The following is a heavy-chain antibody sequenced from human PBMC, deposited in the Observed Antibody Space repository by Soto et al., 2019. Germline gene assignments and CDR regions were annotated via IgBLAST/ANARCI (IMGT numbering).Heavy chain of an antibody. CDR2: INHSGST. CDR3: ARVWGVRRGWFYYYYGMDV. D-gene: IGHD2-15*01. V-gene: IGHV4-34*01. CDR1: GGSFSGYY. Sequence: PSETLSLTCAVYGGSFSGYYWSWIRLPPGKGLEWIGEINHSGSTNYNPSLKSRVTISVDTSKNQFSLKLSSVTAADTAVYYCARVWGVRRGWFYYYYGMDVWGQGTTVTVSS. J-gene: IGHJ6*02.